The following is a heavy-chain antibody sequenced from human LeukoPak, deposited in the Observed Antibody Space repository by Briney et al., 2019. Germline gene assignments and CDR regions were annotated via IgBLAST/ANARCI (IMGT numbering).Heavy chain of an antibody. D-gene: IGHD3-10*01. CDR3: AKDDLWFGELLSPFDY. Sequence: GGSLRLSCAASGFTFSSFGMSWVRQAPGKGLEWVSYITSSTSAIYYADSVKGRFTISRDNAKNSLYLQMNSLRAEDTAVYYCAKDDLWFGELLSPFDYWGQGTLVTVSS. J-gene: IGHJ4*02. V-gene: IGHV3-48*01. CDR1: GFTFSSFG. CDR2: ITSSTSAI.